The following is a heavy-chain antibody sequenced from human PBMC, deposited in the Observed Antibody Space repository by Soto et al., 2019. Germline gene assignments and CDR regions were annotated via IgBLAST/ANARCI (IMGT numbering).Heavy chain of an antibody. J-gene: IGHJ5*01. CDR1: GDSISNLDYF. CDR2: IYKSATT. V-gene: IGHV4-30-4*01. D-gene: IGHD1-20*01. Sequence: PSETLSLTCSVSGDSISNLDYFWAWIRQPPGQALEYIGYIYKSATTYYNPSFESRVAISVDTSKSQFSLNVTSVTAADTAVYFRARGRYWLTGRWCANWCESWGKGALVTVYS. CDR3: ARGRYWLTGRWCANWCES.